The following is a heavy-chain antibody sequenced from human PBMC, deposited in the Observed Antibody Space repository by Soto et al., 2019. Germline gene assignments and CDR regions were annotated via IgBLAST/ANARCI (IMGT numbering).Heavy chain of an antibody. CDR3: ARFSPPRGYYAY. CDR1: GGTFNNFS. V-gene: IGHV1-69*01. J-gene: IGHJ4*02. CDR2: IIPRFGTA. Sequence: QVQLVQSGAELKKPGSSVKVSCMASGGTFNNFSISWVRQAPGQGLECMGGIIPRFGTAHYAQKFRGRVTITGDESTRTVDMELSSLRSEDTAVYYCARFSPPRGYYAYWGQGTLVTVSS. D-gene: IGHD3-22*01.